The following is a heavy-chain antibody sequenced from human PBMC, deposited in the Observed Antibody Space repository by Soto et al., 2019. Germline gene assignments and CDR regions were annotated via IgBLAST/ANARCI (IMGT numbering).Heavy chain of an antibody. CDR2: IYWDDDK. J-gene: IGHJ4*02. CDR3: AHGSGWLSDY. Sequence: QITLKESGPTLVKPTQTLTLTCTFSGFSLSSPAVGVIWIRQPPGKALEWLALIYWDDDKQYSPSLRSRLTITKDTSKNQVVLTMTNMDPVDTATYYCAHGSGWLSDYWGQGTLVTVSS. V-gene: IGHV2-5*02. CDR1: GFSLSSPAVG. D-gene: IGHD6-19*01.